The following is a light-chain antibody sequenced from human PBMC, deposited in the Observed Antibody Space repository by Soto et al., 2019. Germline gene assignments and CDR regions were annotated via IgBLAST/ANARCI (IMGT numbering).Light chain of an antibody. CDR1: STDVGGSNF. J-gene: IGLJ1*01. CDR2: EVS. V-gene: IGLV2-14*01. Sequence: QSALTQPASVSGSPGQSVTVSCTGTSTDVGGSNFVSWFQQHPGKAPKLMIYEVSNRPSGVSDRFSGSKSGKTAALTISGLQAEDEADYYCISYTTSSTPYVFGTGTKVTVL. CDR3: ISYTTSSTPYV.